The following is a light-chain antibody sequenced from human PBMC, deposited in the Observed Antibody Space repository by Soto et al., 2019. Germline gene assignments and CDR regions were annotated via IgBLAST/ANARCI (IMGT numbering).Light chain of an antibody. Sequence: DIQLTQSPSSLSASVGDRVTLTCQASQDITNYLSWYQQRPGKAPKLLIYDASSLESGVPSRFSGSRSGAEFTLTINSLQSEDFAVYYCQPYNNWPLTFGGGTKVDIK. J-gene: IGKJ4*01. CDR3: QPYNNWPLT. CDR1: QDITNY. CDR2: DAS. V-gene: IGKV1-33*01.